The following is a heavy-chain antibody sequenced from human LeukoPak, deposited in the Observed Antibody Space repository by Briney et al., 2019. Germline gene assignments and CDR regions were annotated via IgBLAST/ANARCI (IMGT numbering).Heavy chain of an antibody. J-gene: IGHJ4*02. V-gene: IGHV4-59*08. Sequence: SETLSLTCTVSGGSISRYYWSWIRQPPGKGLEWIGYIYSSGSTNSNPSLKSRVTISVDTSKNNFSLRLASVTAADTAMYYCARHESAVGALFYRGQGTLVTVSS. CDR2: IYSSGST. CDR3: ARHESAVGALFY. CDR1: GGSISRYY. D-gene: IGHD1-26*01.